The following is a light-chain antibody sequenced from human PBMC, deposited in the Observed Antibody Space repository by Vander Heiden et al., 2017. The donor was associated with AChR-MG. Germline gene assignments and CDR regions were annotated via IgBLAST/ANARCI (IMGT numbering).Light chain of an antibody. CDR3: QQYRT. J-gene: IGKJ1*01. V-gene: IGKV3-20*01. Sequence: EIVLTQSPGTLSLSPGERATLSCRASQSVSSSYLAGYQQKPGQAPRLLIYGASSRATGIPDRFSGSGSGTDFTLTISRLEPEDFAGYYCQQYRTFGQGTKVEIK. CDR2: GAS. CDR1: QSVSSSY.